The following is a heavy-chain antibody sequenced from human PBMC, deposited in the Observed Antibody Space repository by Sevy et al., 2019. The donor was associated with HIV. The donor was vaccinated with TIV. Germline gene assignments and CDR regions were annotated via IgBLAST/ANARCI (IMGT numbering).Heavy chain of an antibody. V-gene: IGHV3-53*01. CDR1: GFTVSSNY. Sequence: GGSLRLSCAASGFTVSSNYMSWVRQAPGKGPEWVSIIYSGGSTYYTDSVKGRFTISRDNSKNALFLKMNSLRAEDTAVYYCARDTAGNRYGMDVWGQGTTVTVSS. J-gene: IGHJ6*02. CDR2: IYSGGST. CDR3: ARDTAGNRYGMDV. D-gene: IGHD6-13*01.